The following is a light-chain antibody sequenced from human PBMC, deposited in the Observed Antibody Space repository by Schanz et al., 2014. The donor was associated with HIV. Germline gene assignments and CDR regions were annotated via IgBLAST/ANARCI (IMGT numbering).Light chain of an antibody. V-gene: IGLV2-8*01. J-gene: IGLJ2*01. CDR1: SSDVGGYNY. Sequence: QSVLTQPPSASGSPGQSVTISCTGTSSDVGGYNYVSWYQHHPGKAPKLLISEVNKRPSGVPDRFSGSKSGNTASLTVSGLQAEDEADYYCSSYEGIHNWVFGGGTQLTVL. CDR2: EVN. CDR3: SSYEGIHNWV.